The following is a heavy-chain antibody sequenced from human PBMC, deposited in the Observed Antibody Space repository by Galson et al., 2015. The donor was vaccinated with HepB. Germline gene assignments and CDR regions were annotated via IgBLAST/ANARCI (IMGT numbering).Heavy chain of an antibody. J-gene: IGHJ4*02. CDR1: EHTFTSYD. CDR2: MSPNSGNT. V-gene: IGHV1-8*01. Sequence: SVKVSCKASEHTFTSYDFNWVRQATGQGLEWMGWMSPNSGNTGYAQKFQGRVTMTRNTSISTAYMELSSLRSEDTAVYYCARGHISYCGGDCYFYWGQGTLATVSS. CDR3: ARGHISYCGGDCYFY. D-gene: IGHD2-21*01.